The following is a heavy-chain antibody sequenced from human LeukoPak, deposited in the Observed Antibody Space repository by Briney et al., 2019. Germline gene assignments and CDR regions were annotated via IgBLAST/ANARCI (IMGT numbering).Heavy chain of an antibody. CDR1: GFTSGGDW. V-gene: IGHV3-7*05. Sequence: GGSLRLSFAVSGFTSGGDWMSWVRQGPGKGLEWVANIKQDGSEIYYVDSVKGRFTISRDNARSSLYLQMNSLRAEDTAVYYCARDDRYTSWNWGQGTLVTVSS. CDR3: ARDDRYTSWN. J-gene: IGHJ4*02. D-gene: IGHD5-18*01. CDR2: IKQDGSEI.